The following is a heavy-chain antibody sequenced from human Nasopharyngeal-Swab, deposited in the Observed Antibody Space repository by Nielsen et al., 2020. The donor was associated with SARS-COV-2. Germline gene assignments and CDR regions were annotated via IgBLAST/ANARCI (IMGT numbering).Heavy chain of an antibody. V-gene: IGHV4-61*02. J-gene: IGHJ6*02. CDR2: IYTSGST. CDR3: ARERGYSYGPYYYYGMDV. D-gene: IGHD5-18*01. CDR1: GGSISSGSYY. Sequence: SETLSLTCTVSGGSISSGSYYWSWIRQPAGKGLEWIGRIYTSGSTNYNPYLKSRVTISVDTSKNQFSLKLSSVTAADTAVYYCARERGYSYGPYYYYGMDVWGQGTTVTVSS.